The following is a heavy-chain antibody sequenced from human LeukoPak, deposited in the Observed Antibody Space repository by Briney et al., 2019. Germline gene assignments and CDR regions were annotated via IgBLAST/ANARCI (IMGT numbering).Heavy chain of an antibody. CDR2: IYPSGST. J-gene: IGHJ4*02. V-gene: IGHV4-4*07. Sequence: SETLSLTCTVSGGSISTYFWSWIRQPAGKGLEWIGRIYPSGSTTYNPSLKSRVNMSVDTSKNQFSLRLNSVTAADTAVYYCARGDSSDYWGQGTLVTVSS. CDR3: ARGDSSDY. CDR1: GGSISTYF. D-gene: IGHD3-16*01.